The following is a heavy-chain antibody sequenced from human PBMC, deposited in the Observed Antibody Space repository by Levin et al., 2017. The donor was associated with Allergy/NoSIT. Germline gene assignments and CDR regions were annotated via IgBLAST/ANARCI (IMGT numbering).Heavy chain of an antibody. CDR1: GSTLSSYS. V-gene: IGHV3-21*01. J-gene: IGHJ1*01. Sequence: PGGSLRLSCAAPGSTLSSYSMNWVRQAPGKGLEWVSYISSGSSYIYYADSVKGRFTISRDNAKNSLYLQMNSLRAEDTAVYYCARDSDFQHWGQGTLVTVSS. CDR3: ARDSDFQH. CDR2: ISSGSSYI. D-gene: IGHD3-10*01.